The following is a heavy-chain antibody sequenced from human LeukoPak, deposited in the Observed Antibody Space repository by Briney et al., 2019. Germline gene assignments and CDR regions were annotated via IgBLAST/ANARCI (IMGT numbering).Heavy chain of an antibody. D-gene: IGHD2-15*01. CDR1: GFTFDDYG. CDR2: IKQDGSEK. CDR3: GRGSAEFDY. V-gene: IGHV3-7*01. J-gene: IGHJ4*02. Sequence: GGSLRLSCAASGFTFDDYGMSWVRQAPGKGLEWVANIKQDGSEKYYVDSVRGRFTISRDNAKNSMYLQMNSLRDEDTAVYYCGRGSAEFDYWGQGTLVTVSS.